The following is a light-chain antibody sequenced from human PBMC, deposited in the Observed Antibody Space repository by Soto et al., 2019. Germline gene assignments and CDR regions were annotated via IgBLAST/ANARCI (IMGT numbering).Light chain of an antibody. Sequence: DIQMTQSPSTLSASIGDRVTLTCRASQSINAWFAWYQQKPGKAPKLLIYDVSTLDSGVPSRFSGSASGTEFTLTISSLESDDFATYYCQQYHRYSTFGQGTRVDIK. CDR2: DVS. CDR3: QQYHRYST. V-gene: IGKV1-5*01. CDR1: QSINAW. J-gene: IGKJ1*01.